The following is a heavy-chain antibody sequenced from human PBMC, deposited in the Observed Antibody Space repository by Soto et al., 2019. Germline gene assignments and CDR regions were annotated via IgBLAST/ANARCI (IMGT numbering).Heavy chain of an antibody. J-gene: IGHJ6*02. Sequence: EVQLVESGGGLVQPGGSLRLSCAASGFTFSSYDMHWVRQATGKGLEWVSAIGTAGDTYYPGSVKGRFTISREHDKSYLYLQMNRLKAGDTAVYYCARGWLPNPYYFNCGMDVWGQGTTVTVFS. CDR3: ARGWLPNPYYFNCGMDV. CDR2: IGTAGDT. D-gene: IGHD6-19*01. V-gene: IGHV3-13*04. CDR1: GFTFSSYD.